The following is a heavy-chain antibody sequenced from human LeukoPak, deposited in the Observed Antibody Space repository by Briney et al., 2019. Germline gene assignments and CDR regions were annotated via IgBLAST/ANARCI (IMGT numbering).Heavy chain of an antibody. V-gene: IGHV3-53*01. CDR3: ARDREVVTAKAQMDV. CDR2: IYNDGNT. Sequence: GGSLRLSCAVSGFTVSTNHMSWVRQAPGRGLEWVSVIYNDGNTYYTDSVKGRFTISRDNSKNPVFLQMNSLRVEDTAVYYCARDREVVTAKAQMDVWGKGTTVTVSS. CDR1: GFTVSTNH. J-gene: IGHJ6*03. D-gene: IGHD2-21*02.